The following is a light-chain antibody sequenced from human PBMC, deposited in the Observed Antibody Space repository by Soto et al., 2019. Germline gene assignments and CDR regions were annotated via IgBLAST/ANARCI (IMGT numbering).Light chain of an antibody. CDR3: QVWDSSSDHPLYV. CDR1: NIGSKS. Sequence: SYELTQPPSVSVAPGKTARITCGGNNIGSKSVHWYQQKPGQAPVLVIYYDSDRPSGIPERFSGSNSGNTATLTISRVEAGDEPDYYCQVWDSSSDHPLYVFGTGTKLTVL. CDR2: YDS. V-gene: IGLV3-21*04. J-gene: IGLJ1*01.